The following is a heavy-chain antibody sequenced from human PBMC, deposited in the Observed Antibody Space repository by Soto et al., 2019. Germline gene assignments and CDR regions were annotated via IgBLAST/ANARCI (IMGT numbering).Heavy chain of an antibody. CDR2: IYWDDDK. Sequence: SGPTLVNPTETLTLTCTVSGFSLTTYDMGVAWIRQPPGKALEWLALIYWDDDKRYSPSLKDRLAISKDTSSNQVVLTITNMDPGDTATYFCAHAGDYDLLTFDHWGPGTLVTVSS. CDR1: GFSLTTYDMG. V-gene: IGHV2-5*02. J-gene: IGHJ4*02. CDR3: AHAGDYDLLTFDH. D-gene: IGHD4-17*01.